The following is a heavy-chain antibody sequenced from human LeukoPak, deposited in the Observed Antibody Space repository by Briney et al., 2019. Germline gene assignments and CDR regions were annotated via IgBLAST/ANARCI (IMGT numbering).Heavy chain of an antibody. D-gene: IGHD3-22*01. CDR3: ARDYYDSSGYPAGAFDI. CDR1: GGSISSGSYY. CDR2: IYTSGST. J-gene: IGHJ3*02. Sequence: PSQTLSLTCTVSGGSISSGSYYWSWIRQPAGKGLEWIGRIYTSGSTNYNPSLKSRVTISVATSKNQFSLKLSSVTAAETAVSYCARDYYDSSGYPAGAFDIWGQGTMVTVPS. V-gene: IGHV4-61*02.